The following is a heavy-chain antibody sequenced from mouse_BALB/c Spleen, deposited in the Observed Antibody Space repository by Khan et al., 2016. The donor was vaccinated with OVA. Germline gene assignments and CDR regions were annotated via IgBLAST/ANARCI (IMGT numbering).Heavy chain of an antibody. Sequence: QVQLKQSGAELAKPGASVEMSCKASGYTFTTYWMHWVKQRPGQGLEWIGYINPTSGYTDYNEKFKDRATLSADKSYNTAYMQLSSLTYEDSAVYYCTRDRIDYWGQGTTLTVPS. CDR1: GYTFTTYW. V-gene: IGHV1-7*01. J-gene: IGHJ2*01. CDR3: TRDRIDY. CDR2: INPTSGYT.